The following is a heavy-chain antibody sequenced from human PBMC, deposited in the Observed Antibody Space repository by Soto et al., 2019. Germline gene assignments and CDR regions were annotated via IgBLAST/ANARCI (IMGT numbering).Heavy chain of an antibody. D-gene: IGHD2-15*01. V-gene: IGHV1-24*01. Sequence: ASGKVCCKVSGHKVTELSIYWMRQSPGTGLECMGGFDPKDGLPVYAQNFEGRVTMTEDASTDTAYLEVENLRSEDTAVYFCATVVGLGRYYFDAWGQGSLVTVSS. CDR1: GHKVTELS. CDR2: FDPKDGLP. J-gene: IGHJ5*02. CDR3: ATVVGLGRYYFDA.